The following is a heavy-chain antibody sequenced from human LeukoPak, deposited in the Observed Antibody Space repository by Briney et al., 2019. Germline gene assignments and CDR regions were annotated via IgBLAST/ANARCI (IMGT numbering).Heavy chain of an antibody. D-gene: IGHD2-2*01. CDR3: AKWRGSIVVVPAAPGAY. V-gene: IGHV3-23*01. J-gene: IGHJ4*02. Sequence: GGSLRLSCAASGFTFRSYGMSWVRQAPGKGLEWVSAISGSGGSTYYADSVKGRFTISRDNSKNTLYLQMNSLRAEDTAVYYCAKWRGSIVVVPAAPGAYWGQGTLVTVSS. CDR2: ISGSGGST. CDR1: GFTFRSYG.